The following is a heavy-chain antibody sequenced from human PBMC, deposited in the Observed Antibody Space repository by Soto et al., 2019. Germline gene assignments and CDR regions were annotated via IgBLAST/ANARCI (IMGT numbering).Heavy chain of an antibody. CDR1: GFPFNNAW. V-gene: IGHV3-15*07. CDR3: TTERVLRPRSGWSSY. J-gene: IGHJ4*02. D-gene: IGHD6-19*01. Sequence: GGSLRLSCAASGFPFNNAWMNWVRQAPGKGLEWVGRIKSKTDGGTTDYAAPVKGRFTISRDDSKNTLYLQMNSLKTEDTAVYYCTTERVLRPRSGWSSYWGQGTLVTVSS. CDR2: IKSKTDGGTT.